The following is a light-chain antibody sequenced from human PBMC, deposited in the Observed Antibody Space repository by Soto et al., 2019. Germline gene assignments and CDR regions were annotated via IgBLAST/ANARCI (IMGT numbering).Light chain of an antibody. CDR3: GTWDSSLSAVV. V-gene: IGLV1-51*01. CDR2: DNN. CDR1: SSNIGNNY. Sequence: QSVLTQPPSVSAAPGQKVTISCSGSSSNIGNNYVSWYQQLPRTAPKLLIYDNNNRPSAIPDRFSGSKSGTSATLGITGLQTGDEADYFCGTWDSSLSAVVFGGGTKLTV. J-gene: IGLJ2*01.